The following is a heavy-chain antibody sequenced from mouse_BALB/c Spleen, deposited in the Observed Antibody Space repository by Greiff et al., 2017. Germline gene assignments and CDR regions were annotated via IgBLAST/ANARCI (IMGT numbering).Heavy chain of an antibody. D-gene: IGHD2-1*01. CDR1: GFNIKDTY. CDR3: ARAYGNYDYAMDY. CDR2: IDPANGNT. J-gene: IGHJ4*01. Sequence: VQLKESGAELVKPGASVKLSCTASGFNIKDTYMHWVKQRPEQGLEWIGRIDPANGNTKYDPKFQGKATITADTSSNTAYLQLSSLTSEDTAVYYCARAYGNYDYAMDYWGQGTSVTVSS. V-gene: IGHV14-3*02.